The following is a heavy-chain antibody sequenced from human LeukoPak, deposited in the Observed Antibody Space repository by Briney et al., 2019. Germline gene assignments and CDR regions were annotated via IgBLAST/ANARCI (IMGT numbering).Heavy chain of an antibody. V-gene: IGHV3-64D*09. CDR1: GFXFSRYP. CDR3: VKAQYDFWSGLDY. J-gene: IGHJ4*02. Sequence: GRSLRLAWSAAGFXFSRYPIHWVRQAPGKGREYVSSMSGNGGSTYYADSVKGRCTISRDNSKNTLYLQMSSLRTEDTAIYYCVKAQYDFWSGLDYWGQGTLVTVSS. CDR2: MSGNGGST. D-gene: IGHD3-3*01.